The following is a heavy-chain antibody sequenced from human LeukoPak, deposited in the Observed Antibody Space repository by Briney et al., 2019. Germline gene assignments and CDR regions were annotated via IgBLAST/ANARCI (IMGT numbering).Heavy chain of an antibody. CDR2: ISYDGSNK. CDR3: ARVVVAISYYFDY. CDR1: GFTFSSYA. D-gene: IGHD2-21*01. J-gene: IGHJ4*02. Sequence: GGSLRLSCAASGFTFSSYAMHWVRRAPGKGLEWVAVISYDGSNKYYADSVKGRFTISRDNSKNTLYLQMNSLRAEDTAVYYCARVVVAISYYFDYWGQGTLVTVPS. V-gene: IGHV3-30-3*01.